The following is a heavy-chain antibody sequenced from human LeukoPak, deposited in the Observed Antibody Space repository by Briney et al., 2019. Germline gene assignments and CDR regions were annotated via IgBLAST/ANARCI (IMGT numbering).Heavy chain of an antibody. V-gene: IGHV1-18*01. J-gene: IGHJ4*02. Sequence: GASVKVSCKASGYTFTSYAMNWVRQAPGQGLEWMGWISAYNGNTNYAQKLQGRVTMTTDTSTSTAYMELRSLRSDDTAVYYCARDLAAAGTSDYWGQGTLVTVSS. D-gene: IGHD6-13*01. CDR3: ARDLAAAGTSDY. CDR2: ISAYNGNT. CDR1: GYTFTSYA.